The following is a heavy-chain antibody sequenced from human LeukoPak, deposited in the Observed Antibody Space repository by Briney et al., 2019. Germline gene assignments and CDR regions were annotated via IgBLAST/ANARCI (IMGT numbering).Heavy chain of an antibody. CDR1: GLRFRNYG. CDR2: IWYDGSNQ. CDR3: AAGAGWLIDY. J-gene: IGHJ4*02. V-gene: IGHV3-33*03. Sequence: GGSLRLSCVASGLRFRNYGMHWVRQAPGKGLEWVAVIWYDGSNQYYVDSVKGRFTVSRDNAKNSLFLQMNSLRVEDTAVYYCAAGAGWLIDYWGQGTLVTVSS. D-gene: IGHD6-19*01.